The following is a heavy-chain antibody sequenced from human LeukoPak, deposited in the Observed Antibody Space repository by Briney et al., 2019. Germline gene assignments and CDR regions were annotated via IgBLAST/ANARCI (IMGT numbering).Heavy chain of an antibody. CDR1: GGSFSGYY. V-gene: IGHV4-34*01. J-gene: IGHJ4*02. Sequence: SETLSLTCAVYGGSFSGYYWSWIRQPPGKGLEWIGEINHSGSTNYNPSLKSRVTISVDTSKNQFSLKLSSVTAADTAVYYCARGYSQYFLDYWGQGTLVTVSS. CDR3: ARGYSQYFLDY. CDR2: INHSGST. D-gene: IGHD2/OR15-2a*01.